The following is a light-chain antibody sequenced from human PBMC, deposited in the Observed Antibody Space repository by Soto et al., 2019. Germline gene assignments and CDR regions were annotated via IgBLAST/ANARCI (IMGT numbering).Light chain of an antibody. CDR1: QSVSSN. CDR3: KQRSSWPIT. J-gene: IGKJ3*01. Sequence: EIVMTQSPATLSVSPGERATLSCRASQSVSSNLAWYQQKPGQAPRLLIYGASTRATGIQARFSGSGSGTDFTLTIRSLEPEDFAIYYCKQRSSWPITFGPGTKVDIK. V-gene: IGKV3-15*01. CDR2: GAS.